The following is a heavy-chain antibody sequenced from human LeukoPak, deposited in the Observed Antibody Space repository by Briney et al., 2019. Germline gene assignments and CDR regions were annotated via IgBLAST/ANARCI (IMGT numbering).Heavy chain of an antibody. V-gene: IGHV3-21*01. CDR1: GFTFSSYS. D-gene: IGHD3-16*01. CDR3: ARGFYDYVWGSYLYYFDY. Sequence: SGGSLRLSCAASGFTFSSYSMNWVRQAPGKGLEWVSSITSSSGYIYYADSVKGRFTISRDNAKNSLYLQMNSLRAEDAAVYYCARGFYDYVWGSYLYYFDYWGQGTLVTVSS. J-gene: IGHJ4*02. CDR2: ITSSSGYI.